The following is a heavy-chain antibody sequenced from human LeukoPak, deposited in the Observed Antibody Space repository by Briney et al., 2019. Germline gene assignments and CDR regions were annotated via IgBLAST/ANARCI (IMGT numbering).Heavy chain of an antibody. D-gene: IGHD6-13*01. J-gene: IGHJ4*02. V-gene: IGHV3-30*04. CDR2: ISYDGSNK. CDR3: ARGGQQLEFDY. CDR1: GFTFSSYA. Sequence: PGGSLRLSCAASGFTFSSYAMHWVRQAPGKGLEWVAVISYDGSNKYYADSVKGRFTISRDNSKNTLYLQMNSLRAEDTAVYCCARGGQQLEFDYWGQGTLVTVSS.